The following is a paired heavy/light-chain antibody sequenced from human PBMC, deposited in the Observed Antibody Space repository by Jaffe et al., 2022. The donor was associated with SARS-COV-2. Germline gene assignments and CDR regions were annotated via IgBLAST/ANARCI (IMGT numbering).Heavy chain of an antibody. J-gene: IGHJ4*02. V-gene: IGHV3-30-3*01. CDR2: ISYDGNNK. Sequence: QVQLVDSGGGVVQPGRSLRLSCAASGFTFGSYAMHWVRHAPGKGLEWVAFISYDGNNKYYADSVKGRFTISRDNSKNTLYLQMNSLRPEDTAVYYCARGYFHSSRYFDYWGQGTLLTVSS. CDR3: ARGYFHSSRYFDY. D-gene: IGHD3-22*01. CDR1: GFTFGSYA.
Light chain of an antibody. V-gene: IGLV6-57*01. CDR2: EDN. J-gene: IGLJ3*02. Sequence: NFMLTQPHSVSESPGKTVTISCTRSSGSIASNYVQWYQQRPGSSPITVIYEDNQRPSGIPDRFSGSTDSSSNSASLTISGLKTEDEADYYCQSYDSNNLNWVFGGGTKLTVL. CDR3: QSYDSNNLNWV. CDR1: SGSIASNY.